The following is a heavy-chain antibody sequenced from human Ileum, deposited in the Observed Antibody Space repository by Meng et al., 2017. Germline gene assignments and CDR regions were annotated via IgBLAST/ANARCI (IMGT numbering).Heavy chain of an antibody. J-gene: IGHJ6*02. D-gene: IGHD2-15*01. CDR3: ARALGYFSGGSCYRGWGMDV. Sequence: GESLKISCANSGFTFSNYEMNWVRQAPGKGLEWVSYISSSGSTIYYADSVKGRFTISRDNAKNSLYLQMNSLRAEDTAVYYCARALGYFSGGSCYRGWGMDVWGQGTTVTVSS. V-gene: IGHV3-48*03. CDR2: ISSSGSTI. CDR1: GFTFSNYE.